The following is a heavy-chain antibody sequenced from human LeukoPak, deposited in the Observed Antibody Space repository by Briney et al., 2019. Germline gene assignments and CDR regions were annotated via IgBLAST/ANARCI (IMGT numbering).Heavy chain of an antibody. D-gene: IGHD5-18*01. V-gene: IGHV1-2*02. Sequence: ASVKVSCKASGYTFNGYYMHWVRQAPGQGLEWMGWINPNSGGTDYAQKFQGRVTVTRDTSINTAYMELSRLRSDDTAVYYCVRGTREGYSYGRYYFDYWGQGTLVTVSS. CDR1: GYTFNGYY. CDR2: INPNSGGT. J-gene: IGHJ4*02. CDR3: VRGTREGYSYGRYYFDY.